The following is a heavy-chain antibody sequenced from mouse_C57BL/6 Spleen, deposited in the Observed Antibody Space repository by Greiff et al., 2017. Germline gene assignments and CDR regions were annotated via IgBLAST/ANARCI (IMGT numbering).Heavy chain of an antibody. J-gene: IGHJ1*03. Sequence: VQLQQSGAELLKPGASVKLSCTASGFNIKDYYMHWVKQRTEQGLEWIGRIDPEDGDTKYAPTFQGKATITADTTSNTAYLQLSSLTSEDTAVYYCAGSPYGNYGYFDVWGTGTTVTVSS. CDR2: IDPEDGDT. CDR1: GFNIKDYY. D-gene: IGHD2-1*01. CDR3: AGSPYGNYGYFDV. V-gene: IGHV14-2*01.